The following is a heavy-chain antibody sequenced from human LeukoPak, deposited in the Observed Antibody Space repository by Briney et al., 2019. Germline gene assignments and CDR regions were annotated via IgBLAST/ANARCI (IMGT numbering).Heavy chain of an antibody. CDR2: IIPYLNIT. V-gene: IGHV1-69*04. CDR3: VRDNAQTTQFDP. CDR1: GGTFSTYA. J-gene: IGHJ5*02. D-gene: IGHD4-17*01. Sequence: SVKVSCKASGGTFSTYAISWVRQAPGQGLEWMGRIIPYLNITNYTQKLQGRITVTADKSTGTAYMELSSLRSEDTAIYYCVRDNAQTTQFDPWGQGTLVIVSS.